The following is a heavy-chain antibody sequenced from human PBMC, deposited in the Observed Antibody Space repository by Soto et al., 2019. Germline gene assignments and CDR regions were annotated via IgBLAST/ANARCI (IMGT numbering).Heavy chain of an antibody. J-gene: IGHJ6*02. Sequence: QITLKESGPTLVKPTQTLTLTCTFSGFSLSTSGVGVGWIRQPPGKALEWLALIYWDDDKRYSPSLKSRLTITKDTSKNQVVLIMPNMDPVETATYYCAHSRCGGDCLQSYSSHYYYGMDVWGQGTTVTVSS. CDR1: GFSLSTSGVG. CDR2: IYWDDDK. D-gene: IGHD2-21*02. V-gene: IGHV2-5*02. CDR3: AHSRCGGDCLQSYSSHYYYGMDV.